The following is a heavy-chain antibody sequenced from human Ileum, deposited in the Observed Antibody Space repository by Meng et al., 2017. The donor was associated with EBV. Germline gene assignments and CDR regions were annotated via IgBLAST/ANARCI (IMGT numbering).Heavy chain of an antibody. Sequence: QLQESVQGLVKPSDTLALPCTVSGDSISNSDYYWDWSRQSPGKGREWIASIYRSGSTYYDPSLKSRVTISLDTSKNQFSLKLSSVTAADTAVYYCARDPAYPRGLFDSWGQGTLVTVSS. V-gene: IGHV4-39*07. D-gene: IGHD3-10*01. CDR3: ARDPAYPRGLFDS. J-gene: IGHJ4*02. CDR1: GDSISNSDYY. CDR2: IYRSGST.